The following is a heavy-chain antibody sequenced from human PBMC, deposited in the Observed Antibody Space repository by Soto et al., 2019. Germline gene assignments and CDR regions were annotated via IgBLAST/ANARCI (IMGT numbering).Heavy chain of an antibody. CDR1: GGSISSGDYY. Sequence: PSETLSLTCTVSGGSISSGDYYWSWIRQPPGKGLEWIGYIYYSGSTYYNPSLKSRVTISVDTSKNQFSLKLSSVTAADTAVYYCARDRGLQYQYYYYYYGMDVWGQGTTVTVS. CDR2: IYYSGST. CDR3: ARDRGLQYQYYYYYYGMDV. D-gene: IGHD4-4*01. J-gene: IGHJ6*02. V-gene: IGHV4-30-4*01.